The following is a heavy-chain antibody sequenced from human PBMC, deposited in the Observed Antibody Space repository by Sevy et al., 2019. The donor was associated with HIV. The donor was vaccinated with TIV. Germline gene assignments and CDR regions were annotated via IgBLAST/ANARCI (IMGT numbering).Heavy chain of an antibody. V-gene: IGHV3-7*01. CDR2: IKQDGSQK. D-gene: IGHD1-26*01. J-gene: IGHJ4*02. Sequence: GGSLRLSCAASAFTFSRYCMGWVRQAPGKGLEWVANIKQDGSQKYYVDSVKGRFTISRDNAKNSLYLQMNSLRAEDTAVYYCARDSGNYYLNYWGQGALVTVSS. CDR1: AFTFSRYC. CDR3: ARDSGNYYLNY.